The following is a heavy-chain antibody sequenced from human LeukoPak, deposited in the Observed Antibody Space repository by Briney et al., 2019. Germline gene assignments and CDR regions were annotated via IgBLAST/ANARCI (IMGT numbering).Heavy chain of an antibody. CDR3: ASSIAVAGTNWFDP. D-gene: IGHD6-19*01. V-gene: IGHV4-4*07. CDR2: IYTSGST. CDR1: GGSISSYY. J-gene: IGHJ5*02. Sequence: LETLSLTCTVSGGSISSYYWSWIRQPAGKGLEWIGRIYTSGSTNYNPSLKSRVAMSVDTSKNQFSLKLSSVTAADTAVCYCASSIAVAGTNWFDPWGQGTLVTVSS.